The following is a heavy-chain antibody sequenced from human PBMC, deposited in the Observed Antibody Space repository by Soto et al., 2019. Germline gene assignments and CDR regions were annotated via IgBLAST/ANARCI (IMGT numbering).Heavy chain of an antibody. Sequence: SVKVSCKASGFIFTSFGVQWVRQARGQRLEWIGWITVGTGNTNYAQKFQERVTITRDMSTSTAYMELRSLRSEDTAVYYCAAADSSGYYGGWGQGTQVTVPS. V-gene: IGHV1-58*01. CDR2: ITVGTGNT. CDR1: GFIFTSFG. CDR3: AAADSSGYYGG. D-gene: IGHD3-22*01. J-gene: IGHJ4*02.